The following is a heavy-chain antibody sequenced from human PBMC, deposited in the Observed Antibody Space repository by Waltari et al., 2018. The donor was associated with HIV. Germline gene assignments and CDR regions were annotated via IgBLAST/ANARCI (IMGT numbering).Heavy chain of an antibody. CDR2: IYYSGST. D-gene: IGHD5-18*01. CDR1: GGSISSSRYY. V-gene: IGHV4-39*01. Sequence: QLQLQESGPGLVKPSETLSLTCTVSGGSISSSRYYWGWIRQPPGKGLVWIGSIYYSGSTYYNPSLKSRVTISVDTSKYQFSLKLSSVTAADTAVYYCASRDTAMVIFDYWGQGTLVTVSS. CDR3: ASRDTAMVIFDY. J-gene: IGHJ4*02.